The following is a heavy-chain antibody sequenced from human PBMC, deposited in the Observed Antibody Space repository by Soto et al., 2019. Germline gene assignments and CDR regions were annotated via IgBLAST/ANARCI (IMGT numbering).Heavy chain of an antibody. CDR3: AKDLRPDGRYDLDS. V-gene: IGHV3-23*01. CDR2: MIGDGTSW. CDR1: GFSFRIYA. D-gene: IGHD1-26*01. J-gene: IGHJ4*02. Sequence: EVQLLESGGGLAQPGGSLRLSCAASGFSFRIYAMNWVRQAPGKGLEWVSVMIGDGTSWDYADSVRGRFTISRDNSKNTLYLQINNLRTEDTAVYYCAKDLRPDGRYDLDSWGQGTLVIVSS.